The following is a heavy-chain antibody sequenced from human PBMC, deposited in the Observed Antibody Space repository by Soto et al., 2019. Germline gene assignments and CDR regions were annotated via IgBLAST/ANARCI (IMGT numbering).Heavy chain of an antibody. CDR2: IKSKTDGGTT. D-gene: IGHD2-2*01. CDR1: GLTFSNAW. CDR3: QYQLLTYYYGMDV. J-gene: IGHJ6*02. Sequence: PGGSLRLSCAASGLTFSNAWMNWVRQAPGKGLEWVGRIKSKTDGGTTDYAAPVKGRFTISRDDSKNTLYLQMNSLKTEDTAVYYCQYQLLTYYYGMDVWGQGTTVTVSS. V-gene: IGHV3-15*07.